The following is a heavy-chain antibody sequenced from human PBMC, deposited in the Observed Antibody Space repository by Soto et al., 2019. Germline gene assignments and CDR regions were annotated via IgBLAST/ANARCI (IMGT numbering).Heavy chain of an antibody. CDR2: INHSGST. D-gene: IGHD6-13*01. J-gene: IGHJ6*02. V-gene: IGHV4-34*01. Sequence: SETLSLTCAVYGGSFSGYYWSWIRQPPGKGLEWIGEINHSGSTNYNPSLKSRVTISVNTSKNQFSLKLSSVTAADTAVYYCASLFGRSSWYDYYGMDVWGQGTTVTVSS. CDR3: ASLFGRSSWYDYYGMDV. CDR1: GGSFSGYY.